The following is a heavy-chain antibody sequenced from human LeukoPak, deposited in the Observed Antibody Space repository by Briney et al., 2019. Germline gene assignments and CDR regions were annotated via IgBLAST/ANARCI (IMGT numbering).Heavy chain of an antibody. J-gene: IGHJ4*02. CDR1: GFTFSNYE. V-gene: IGHV3-48*03. CDR3: ARGYYVDY. D-gene: IGHD3-3*01. CDR2: IRGSGDTI. Sequence: GGSLRLSCSASGFTFSNYEMNWVRQAPGKGLEWISYIRGSGDTIYYADSVKGRFTISRDNAKNSLYLQMNSLRAEDTAVYYGARGYYVDYWGQGTLVTVSS.